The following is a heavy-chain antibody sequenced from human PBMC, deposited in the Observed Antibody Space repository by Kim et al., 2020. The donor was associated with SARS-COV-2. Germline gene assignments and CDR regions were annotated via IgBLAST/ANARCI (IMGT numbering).Heavy chain of an antibody. CDR1: GFTFSSYG. CDR2: IWYDGSNK. V-gene: IGHV3-33*01. Sequence: GSLRLSCAASGFTFSSYGMHWVRQAPGKGLEWVAVIWYDGSNKYYADSVKGRFTISREISKNTLYLQMKRLRAEDTAVYYCASDGDFYDSSGIDYWRQG. D-gene: IGHD3-22*01. J-gene: IGHJ4*02. CDR3: ASDGDFYDSSGIDY.